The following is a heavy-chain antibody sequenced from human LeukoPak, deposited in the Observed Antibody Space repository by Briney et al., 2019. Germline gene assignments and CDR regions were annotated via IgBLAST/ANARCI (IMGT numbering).Heavy chain of an antibody. CDR1: GYTFTYYY. V-gene: IGHV1-8*02. D-gene: IGHD3-3*01. CDR3: ARTLFGVVMSLRFDP. J-gene: IGHJ5*02. CDR2: MNPNSGNT. Sequence: ASVKVSCKASGYTFTYYYIHWVRQATGQGLEWMGWMNPNSGNTGYAQKFQGRVTMTRNTSISTAYMELSSLRSEDTAVYYCARTLFGVVMSLRFDPWGQGTLVTVSS.